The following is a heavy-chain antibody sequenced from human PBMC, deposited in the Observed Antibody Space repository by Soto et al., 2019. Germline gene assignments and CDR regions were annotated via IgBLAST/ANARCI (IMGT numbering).Heavy chain of an antibody. CDR2: IYYSGST. Sequence: SETLSLTCTVSGGSISSYYWSWIRQPPGKGLEWIGYIYYSGSTNYNPSLKSRVTISVDTSKNQFSLKLSSVTAADTAVYYCARDPGSSWYPSYGMDVWGQGTTVTVSS. J-gene: IGHJ6*02. CDR1: GGSISSYY. V-gene: IGHV4-59*01. D-gene: IGHD6-13*01. CDR3: ARDPGSSWYPSYGMDV.